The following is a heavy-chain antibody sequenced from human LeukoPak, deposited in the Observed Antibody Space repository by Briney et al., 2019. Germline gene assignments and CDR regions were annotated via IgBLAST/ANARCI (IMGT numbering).Heavy chain of an antibody. V-gene: IGHV1-46*02. CDR1: GYTFNSSY. D-gene: IGHD3-22*01. J-gene: IGHJ4*02. Sequence: SVKVSCKASGYTFNSSYMHWVRQAPGQGLEWMGIINPSDDSTRYAQKFQGRVTMTKDTSTNTVYMHLSSLSSDDTAVYYCARAYYESSAYRHAVYFDYWGQGTLVTVSS. CDR3: ARAYYESSAYRHAVYFDY. CDR2: INPSDDST.